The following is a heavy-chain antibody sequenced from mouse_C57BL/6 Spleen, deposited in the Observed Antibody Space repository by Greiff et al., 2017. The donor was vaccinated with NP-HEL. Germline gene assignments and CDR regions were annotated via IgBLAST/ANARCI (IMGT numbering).Heavy chain of an antibody. Sequence: EVQLQESEGGLVQPGSSMKLSCTASGFTFSDYYMAWVRQVPEKGLEWVANINYDGSSTYYLDSLKSRFIISRDNAKNILYLQMSSLKSEDTATYYCARALHYYGSSYGYWYFDVWGTGTTVTVSS. D-gene: IGHD1-1*01. J-gene: IGHJ1*03. CDR3: ARALHYYGSSYGYWYFDV. CDR2: INYDGSST. CDR1: GFTFSDYY. V-gene: IGHV5-16*01.